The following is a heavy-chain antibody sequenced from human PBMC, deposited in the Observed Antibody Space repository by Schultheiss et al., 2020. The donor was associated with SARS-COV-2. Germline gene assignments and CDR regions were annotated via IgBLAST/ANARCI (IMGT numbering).Heavy chain of an antibody. D-gene: IGHD2/OR15-2a*01. Sequence: GGSLRLSCAASGFTFSSNYMSWVRQAPGKGLEWVSYIGSSRTPMYYADSVKGRFTISRDNSKNTLYLQMNSLRAEDTAVYYCAKAHRSTSSAFDYWGQGTLVTVSS. J-gene: IGHJ4*02. V-gene: IGHV3-48*01. CDR1: GFTFSSNY. CDR2: IGSSRTPM. CDR3: AKAHRSTSSAFDY.